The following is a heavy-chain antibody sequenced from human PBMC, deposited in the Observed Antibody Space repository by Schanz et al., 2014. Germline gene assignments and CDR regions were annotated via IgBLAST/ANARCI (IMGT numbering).Heavy chain of an antibody. CDR3: VRDKKGFVAVAGRAPFDY. J-gene: IGHJ4*02. V-gene: IGHV3-33*01. Sequence: QVQLVESGGGVVQPGRSLRLSCATSGLNFDYYGMNWVRQAPGKGLEWVANIGYDGSEKYYVDSVKGRFTISRDNSKDTLYLQMSGLTPEDTAVYYCVRDKKGFVAVAGRAPFDYWGQGTLVTVSS. CDR1: GLNFDYYG. CDR2: IGYDGSEK. D-gene: IGHD6-19*01.